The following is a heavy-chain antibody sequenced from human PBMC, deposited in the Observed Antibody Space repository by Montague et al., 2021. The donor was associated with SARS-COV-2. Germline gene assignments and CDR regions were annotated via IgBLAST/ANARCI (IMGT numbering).Heavy chain of an antibody. CDR3: AAQSGGGYCSSSSCYVWFDP. V-gene: IGHV4-39*01. D-gene: IGHD2-2*01. CDR2: IHYSGST. Sequence: SETLSLTCTVSGGSISSSSYYWGWIRQPPGKGLEWIGSIHYSGSTYYNPSLKSRVTISVDTSKKHFSLKLSSVTAADTAVYFCAAQSGGGYCSSSSCYVWFDPWGQGTLVTVSS. CDR1: GGSISSSSYY. J-gene: IGHJ5*02.